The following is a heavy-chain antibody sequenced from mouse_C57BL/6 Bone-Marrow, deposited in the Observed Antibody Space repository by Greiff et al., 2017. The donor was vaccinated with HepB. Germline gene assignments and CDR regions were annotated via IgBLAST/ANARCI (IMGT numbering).Heavy chain of an antibody. D-gene: IGHD2-3*01. V-gene: IGHV14-4*01. J-gene: IGHJ3*01. CDR3: TSDGYYPAWFAY. Sequence: EVKLVESGAELVRPGASVKLSCTASGFNIKDDYMHWVKQRPEQGLEWIGWIDPENGDTEYASKFQGKAPITADPSSNTAYLQLSSLTSEDTAVYYCTSDGYYPAWFAYWGQGTLVTVSA. CDR2: IDPENGDT. CDR1: GFNIKDDY.